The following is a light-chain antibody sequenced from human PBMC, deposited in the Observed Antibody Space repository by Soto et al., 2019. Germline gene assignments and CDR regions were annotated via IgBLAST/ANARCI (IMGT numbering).Light chain of an antibody. J-gene: IGKJ1*01. CDR2: DAS. Sequence: DTQMTQSPSSLSASVGDRVTITCRASQGIYNYLAWYQQKPGEAPKLLIYDASALPRGVPSRFSGSGSGTKFTLTIASLQPDDFATYYCQQYETFSGTFGPGTKVDIK. CDR1: QGIYNY. V-gene: IGKV1-16*01. CDR3: QQYETFSGT.